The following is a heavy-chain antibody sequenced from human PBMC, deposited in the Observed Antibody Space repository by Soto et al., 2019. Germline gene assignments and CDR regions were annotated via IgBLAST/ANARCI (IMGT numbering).Heavy chain of an antibody. Sequence: QVQLVQSGAEVKTPGSSVKVSCKASGGTFSSYTISWVRQAPGQGLEWMGRIIPILGIANYAQKFQGRVTITADKSTSTAYMELSSLRSEDTAVYYCARDRSMGSGWDNWFDPWGQGTLVTVSS. D-gene: IGHD6-19*01. CDR1: GGTFSSYT. CDR3: ARDRSMGSGWDNWFDP. J-gene: IGHJ5*02. V-gene: IGHV1-69*08. CDR2: IIPILGIA.